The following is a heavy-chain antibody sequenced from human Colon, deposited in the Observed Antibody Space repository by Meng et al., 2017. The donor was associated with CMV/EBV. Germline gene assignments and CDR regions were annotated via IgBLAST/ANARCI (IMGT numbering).Heavy chain of an antibody. V-gene: IGHV3-11*01. CDR1: GFTLRDYY. J-gene: IGHJ4*02. D-gene: IGHD2-2*02. Sequence: GGSLRLSCAASGFTLRDYYMSWIRQAPGKGLEWVSYISENGRTIYYADSVKGRFTISRDNAKNSLYLQMNSLRAEDTAVYYCARDAAPYCSSTSCYSRNFDYWGQGTLVTVSS. CDR2: ISENGRTI. CDR3: ARDAAPYCSSTSCYSRNFDY.